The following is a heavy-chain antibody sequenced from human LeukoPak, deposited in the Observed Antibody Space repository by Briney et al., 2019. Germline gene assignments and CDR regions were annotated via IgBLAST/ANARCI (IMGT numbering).Heavy chain of an antibody. CDR3: ARDGGRMDY. CDR2: ISSSSSYI. D-gene: IGHD3-16*01. V-gene: IGHV3-21*01. CDR1: GFTFSSYS. Sequence: PGGSLRLSCAASGFTFSSYSMNWVRQAPGKGLEWVSIISSSSSYIYYTDSVKGRFTVSRDNAKNLLYLQMNSRRVEDTAVYYCARDGGRMDYWGQGTLVTVSS. J-gene: IGHJ4*02.